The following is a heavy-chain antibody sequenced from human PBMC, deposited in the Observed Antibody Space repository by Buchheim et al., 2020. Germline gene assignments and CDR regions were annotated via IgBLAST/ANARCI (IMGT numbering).Heavy chain of an antibody. CDR1: GFTFSSYG. CDR2: IWYDGSNK. Sequence: QVQLVESGGGVVQPGRSLRLSCAASGFTFSSYGMHWVRQAPGKGLEWVAVIWYDGSNKYYADSVKGRFTISRDNSKNTLYLQMNSLRAEDTAVYYCARDTFMVRGIFVTRYYGMDVWGQGTT. D-gene: IGHD3-10*01. CDR3: ARDTFMVRGIFVTRYYGMDV. J-gene: IGHJ6*02. V-gene: IGHV3-33*01.